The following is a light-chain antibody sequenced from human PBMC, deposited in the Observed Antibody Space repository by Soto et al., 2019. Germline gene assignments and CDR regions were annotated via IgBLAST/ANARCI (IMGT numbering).Light chain of an antibody. CDR3: QQYGDT. Sequence: EIVLTQSPGTLSLSPGERATLSCRASQSVSSSYLAWYQQKPGQAPRLLIYGASSRATGIPHRFSGSGSGTDFTLTISRLEPEDFAVYYCQQYGDTFGQGTKLEIK. V-gene: IGKV3-20*01. CDR2: GAS. J-gene: IGKJ2*01. CDR1: QSVSSSY.